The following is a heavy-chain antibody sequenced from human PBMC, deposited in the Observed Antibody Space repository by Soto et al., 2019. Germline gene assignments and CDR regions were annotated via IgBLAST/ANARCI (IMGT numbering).Heavy chain of an antibody. CDR1: GFTFSSYA. Sequence: ESGGGVVQPGRSLRLSCAASGFTFSSYAMHWVRQAPGKGLEWVAVISYDGSNKYYADSVKGRFTISRDNSKNTLYLQMNSLRAEDTAVYYCARLSKQLVSVDGMDVWGQGTTVTVSS. CDR2: ISYDGSNK. CDR3: ARLSKQLVSVDGMDV. J-gene: IGHJ6*02. D-gene: IGHD6-13*01. V-gene: IGHV3-30-3*01.